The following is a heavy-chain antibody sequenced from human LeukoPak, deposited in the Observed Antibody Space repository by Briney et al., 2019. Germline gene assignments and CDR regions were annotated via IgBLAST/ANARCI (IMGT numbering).Heavy chain of an antibody. CDR2: IRYDGSNK. D-gene: IGHD3-22*01. CDR1: RFTFSSYS. CDR3: AKDPEYYYDSSGYLLDY. V-gene: IGHV3-30*02. J-gene: IGHJ4*02. Sequence: GGSLRLSCAASRFTFSSYSMNWVRQAPGKGLEWVAFIRYDGSNKCYADSVKGRFTISRDNSKNTLYLQMNSLRAEDTAVYYCAKDPEYYYDSSGYLLDYWGQGTLVTVSS.